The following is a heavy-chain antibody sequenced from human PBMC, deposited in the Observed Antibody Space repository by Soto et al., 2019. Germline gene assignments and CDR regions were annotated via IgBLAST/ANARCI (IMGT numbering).Heavy chain of an antibody. CDR3: ARASGVVVFRRDDAFDI. J-gene: IGHJ3*02. V-gene: IGHV1-18*01. CDR2: ISAYNGNT. CDR1: GYTFTSYG. D-gene: IGHD2-21*01. Sequence: QVQLVQSGAEVKKPGASVKVSCKASGYTFTSYGISWVRQAPGQGLEWMGWISAYNGNTNYAQNLQGRVTMTTDTSTSTPYRERRSLRSDDTAVYYGARASGVVVFRRDDAFDIWGQGTMVAVSS.